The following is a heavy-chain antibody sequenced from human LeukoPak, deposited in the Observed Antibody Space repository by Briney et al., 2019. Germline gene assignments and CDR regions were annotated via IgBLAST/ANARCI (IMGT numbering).Heavy chain of an antibody. Sequence: GASVKVSCKASGYTFTSYDINWVRQATGRGLEWMGWMNPNSGNTGYAQKFQGRVTITRNTSISTAYMELSSLRSEDTAVYYCASVAAAGTSFDYWGQGTLVTVSS. D-gene: IGHD6-13*01. CDR1: GYTFTSYD. CDR2: MNPNSGNT. J-gene: IGHJ4*02. CDR3: ASVAAAGTSFDY. V-gene: IGHV1-8*03.